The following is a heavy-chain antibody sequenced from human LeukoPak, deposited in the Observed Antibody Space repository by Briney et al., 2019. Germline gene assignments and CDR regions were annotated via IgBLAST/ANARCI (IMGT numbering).Heavy chain of an antibody. CDR3: ARDLDGPENY. D-gene: IGHD3-3*01. CDR1: GVTVSSTD. CDR2: IFSGGGT. Sequence: GGSLRLSCAVSGVTVSSTDMSWVRQAPGKGLEWVSVIFSGGGTYYSGAVKGRFTTSRDNSKNTLYLQMNSRRAEDTAVYYCARDLDGPENYWGQGTLVTVSS. J-gene: IGHJ4*02. V-gene: IGHV3-53*01.